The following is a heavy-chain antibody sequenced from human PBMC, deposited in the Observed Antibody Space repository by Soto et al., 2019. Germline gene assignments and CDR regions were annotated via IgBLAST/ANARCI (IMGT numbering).Heavy chain of an antibody. CDR2: INSDGSST. J-gene: IGHJ6*02. D-gene: IGHD1-1*01. CDR3: ARGGYNWKEYYYYYGMDV. Sequence: LRLSCAASGFAFSSYWMHWVRQAPGKGLVWVSRINSDGSSTSYADSVKGRFTISRDNAKNTLYLQMNSLRAEDTAVYYCARGGYNWKEYYYYYGMDVWGQGTTVTVSS. V-gene: IGHV3-74*01. CDR1: GFAFSSYW.